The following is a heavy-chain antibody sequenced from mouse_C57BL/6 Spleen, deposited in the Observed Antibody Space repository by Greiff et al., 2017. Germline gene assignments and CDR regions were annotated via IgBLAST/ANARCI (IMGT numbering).Heavy chain of an antibody. CDR3: ARGGENSYFDY. J-gene: IGHJ2*01. CDR1: GYTFTSYW. Sequence: VQLQQPGAELVRPGSSVKLSCKASGYTFTSYWMHWVKQRPIQGLEWIGNIDPSDSETHYNQKFKDKATLTVDKSSSTAYMQLSSLTSEDSAVYYCARGGENSYFDYWGQGTTLTVSS. V-gene: IGHV1-52*01. CDR2: IDPSDSET.